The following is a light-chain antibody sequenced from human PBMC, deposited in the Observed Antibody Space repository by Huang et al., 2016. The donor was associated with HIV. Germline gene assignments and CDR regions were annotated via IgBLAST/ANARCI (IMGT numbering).Light chain of an antibody. Sequence: EIVMTQSPATLSVSPGERATLSCRASQSVSSNFAWYQQKPGQAPRLLIYAASTRATGIPARCSGSGSGTEFTLTISSLQSEDFAVYYCQQYNNWPRTFGQGTKVEIK. CDR1: QSVSSN. J-gene: IGKJ1*01. CDR2: AAS. V-gene: IGKV3-15*01. CDR3: QQYNNWPRT.